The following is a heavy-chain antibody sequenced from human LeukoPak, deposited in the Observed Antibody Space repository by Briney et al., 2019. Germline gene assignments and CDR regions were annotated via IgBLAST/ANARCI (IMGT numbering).Heavy chain of an antibody. J-gene: IGHJ5*02. D-gene: IGHD3-10*01. CDR3: ARVPGHTYGSGSYFVSYWFDP. Sequence: PSQTLSLTCTVSGGSINSGDYYWNWIRQPPGKGLEWIGYIYYSGSTYYNPSLKSRVTISVDTSKNQFSLKLSSVTAADTAVYYCARVPGHTYGSGSYFVSYWFDPWGQGTLVTVSS. V-gene: IGHV4-30-4*01. CDR1: GGSINSGDYY. CDR2: IYYSGST.